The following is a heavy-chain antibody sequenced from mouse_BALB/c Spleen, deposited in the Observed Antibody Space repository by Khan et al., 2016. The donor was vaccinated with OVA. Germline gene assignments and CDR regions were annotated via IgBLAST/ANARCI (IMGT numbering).Heavy chain of an antibody. CDR2: ISYSGNT. Sequence: EVMLVESGPGLVKPSQSLSLTCTVTGYSITSDYAWNWIRQFPGNKLEWMGYISYSGNTKYKPSLKSRISITRDTSKNQFFLQLNFVTIEDTATYYCARIQGGDFDYWGQGTTLTVSS. CDR3: ARIQGGDFDY. J-gene: IGHJ2*01. CDR1: GYSITSDYA. V-gene: IGHV3-2*02. D-gene: IGHD3-2*02.